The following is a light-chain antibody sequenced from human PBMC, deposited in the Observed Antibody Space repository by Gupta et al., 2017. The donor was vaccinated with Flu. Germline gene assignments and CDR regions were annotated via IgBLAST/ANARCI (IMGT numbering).Light chain of an antibody. CDR2: GAS. Sequence: TLSCRASQSVRSSFLAWYQQRPGQAPRLLIYGASYRATGIPDRFSGSGSGTDFTLTISRLEPEDFAVYYCQQYYGSPPGFTFGPGTKVHIK. J-gene: IGKJ3*01. CDR1: QSVRSSF. CDR3: QQYYGSPPGFT. V-gene: IGKV3-20*01.